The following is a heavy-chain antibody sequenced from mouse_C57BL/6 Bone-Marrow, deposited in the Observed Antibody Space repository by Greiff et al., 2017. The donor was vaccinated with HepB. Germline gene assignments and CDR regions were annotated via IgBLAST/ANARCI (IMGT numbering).Heavy chain of an antibody. J-gene: IGHJ3*01. CDR1: GYTFTDYY. D-gene: IGHD2-2*01. CDR3: ARELWFFAY. V-gene: IGHV1-19*01. Sequence: VQLQQSGPVLVKPGASVKMSCKASGYTFTDYYMNWVKQSHGKSLEWIGVINPYNGGTSYNQKFKGKATLTVDKSSSTAYMELNSLTSEDSAVYYCARELWFFAYWGQGTLVTVSA. CDR2: INPYNGGT.